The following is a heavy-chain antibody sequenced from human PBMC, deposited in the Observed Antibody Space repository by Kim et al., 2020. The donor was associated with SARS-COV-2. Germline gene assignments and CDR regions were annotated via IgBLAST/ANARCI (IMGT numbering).Heavy chain of an antibody. D-gene: IGHD2-15*01. V-gene: IGHV4-39*01. CDR1: GGSLISTRYY. CDR2: IYYTGTS. Sequence: SETLSLTCSVSGGSLISTRYYWAWIRQPPGKGLEWIGSIYYTGTSYYNPSLKSRVAISVDTSQHQFSLKLTSVTAADAAVYYCARHQSGGWSGGACYASLKTSFEGWGQGALVTVSS. J-gene: IGHJ4*02. CDR3: ARHQSGGWSGGACYASLKTSFEG.